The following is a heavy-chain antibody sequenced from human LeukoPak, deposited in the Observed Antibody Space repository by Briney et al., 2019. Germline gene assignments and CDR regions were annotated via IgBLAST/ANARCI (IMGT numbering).Heavy chain of an antibody. CDR1: GGSISSYY. J-gene: IGHJ4*02. V-gene: IGHV4-4*07. Sequence: SETLSLTCTVSGGSISSYYWSWIRQPAGKGLEWIGRIYTSGTTHYNPSLKSRVTMSVDTSKNQFSLKLSSVTAADTAVYYCAVTYYYDSRRYFEHDYWGQGTLVTVSS. D-gene: IGHD3-22*01. CDR3: AVTYYYDSRRYFEHDY. CDR2: IYTSGTT.